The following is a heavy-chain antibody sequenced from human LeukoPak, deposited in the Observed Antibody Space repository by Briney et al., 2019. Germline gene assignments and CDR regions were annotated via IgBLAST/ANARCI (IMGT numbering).Heavy chain of an antibody. J-gene: IGHJ4*02. D-gene: IGHD1-20*01. CDR2: INHSGST. CDR3: ARGLDNWNVYIFDY. Sequence: SETLSLTCAVYSGSFSGYYWSWVRQPPGKGLEWIGEINHSGSTDYNPSLKSRVTISVDTSKNQFSLKLSSVTAADTAVYYCARGLDNWNVYIFDYWGLGTLVTVSS. V-gene: IGHV4-34*01. CDR1: SGSFSGYY.